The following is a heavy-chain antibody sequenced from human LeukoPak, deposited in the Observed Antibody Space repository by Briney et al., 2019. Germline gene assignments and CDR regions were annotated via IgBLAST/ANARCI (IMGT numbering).Heavy chain of an antibody. CDR2: IIPIFGTA. CDR3: ARVLRFLEWLPFDY. CDR1: GGTFSSYA. V-gene: IGHV1-69*13. J-gene: IGHJ4*02. D-gene: IGHD3-3*01. Sequence: SVKVSSKASGGTFSSYAISWVRQAPGQGLEWMGGIIPIFGTANYAQKFQGRVTITADESTSTAYMELSSLRSEDTAVYYCARVLRFLEWLPFDYWGQGTLVTVSS.